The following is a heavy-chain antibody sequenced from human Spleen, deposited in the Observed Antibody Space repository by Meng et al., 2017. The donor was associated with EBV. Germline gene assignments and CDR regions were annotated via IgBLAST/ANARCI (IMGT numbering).Heavy chain of an antibody. D-gene: IGHD1-14*01. J-gene: IGHJ4*02. V-gene: IGHV3-30*03. CDR2: ISYHASNQ. Sequence: QVHLVESGGGVVQPGKSLRLSCAASGFTFSSSGMHWVRQAPDKGLEWVAVISYHASNQFYADSVKGRFTISRDNSKSTLYLEMNSLRAEDTAVYYCGSTILAGSYFDYWGQGTLVTVSS. CDR1: GFTFSSSG. CDR3: GSTILAGSYFDY.